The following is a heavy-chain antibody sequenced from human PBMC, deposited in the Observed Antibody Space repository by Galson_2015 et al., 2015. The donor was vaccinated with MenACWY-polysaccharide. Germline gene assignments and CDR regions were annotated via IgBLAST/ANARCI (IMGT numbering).Heavy chain of an antibody. CDR1: GFTFSRHW. CDR3: ATHLDWAFDY. D-gene: IGHD3-9*01. V-gene: IGHV3-7*01. CDR2: INPDGSGQ. Sequence: SLRLFCGASGFTFSRHWMTGVRQARGQGPEWVADINPDGSGQYYVDSMKGRFTISRDNVKNTLHLQVDSLRGEDTAVYYCATHLDWAFDYWGQGTLVSVSS. J-gene: IGHJ4*02.